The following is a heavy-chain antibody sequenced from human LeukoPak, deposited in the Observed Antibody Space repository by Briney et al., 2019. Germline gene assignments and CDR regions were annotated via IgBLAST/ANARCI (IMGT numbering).Heavy chain of an antibody. CDR2: IIPILGIA. CDR3: ARARSRITFGGIRHAFDI. J-gene: IGHJ3*02. D-gene: IGHD3-16*01. CDR1: GGTFSSYA. V-gene: IGHV1-69*04. Sequence: GASVKVSCKASGGTFSSYAISWVRQAPGQGLEWMGRIIPILGIANYAQKFQGRVTITADTSTNTVYMELSSLRPDDTAVYYCARARSRITFGGIRHAFDIWGQGTLVTVSS.